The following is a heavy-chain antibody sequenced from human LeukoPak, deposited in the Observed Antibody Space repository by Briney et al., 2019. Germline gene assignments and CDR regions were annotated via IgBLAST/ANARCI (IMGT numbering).Heavy chain of an antibody. CDR3: AKDRRWLLYPHDAFDI. D-gene: IGHD3-3*01. V-gene: IGHV3-23*01. CDR2: ISGSGGST. Sequence: GGTLRLSCAASGFTFSSYGMSWVRQAPGKGLEWVSAISGSGGSTYYADSVKGRFTISRDNSKTTLYLQMNSLRAEDTAVYYCAKDRRWLLYPHDAFDIWGQGTMVTVSS. CDR1: GFTFSSYG. J-gene: IGHJ3*02.